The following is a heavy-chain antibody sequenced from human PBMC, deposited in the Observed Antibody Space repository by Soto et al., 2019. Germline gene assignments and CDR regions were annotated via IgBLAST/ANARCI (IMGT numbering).Heavy chain of an antibody. V-gene: IGHV4-59*08. Sequence: SETLSLTCSVSGGSINSYYWSWIRQPPGKGLESIGYISYRGNTNYNPPLKSRVTMSVDTSKNQFSLKLSSVTAADTAVYYCARGFNGAAGPSRVRDLATYYFDYWGQGTLVTVSS. CDR1: GGSINSYY. CDR3: ARGFNGAAGPSRVRDLATYYFDY. J-gene: IGHJ4*02. CDR2: ISYRGNT. D-gene: IGHD6-13*01.